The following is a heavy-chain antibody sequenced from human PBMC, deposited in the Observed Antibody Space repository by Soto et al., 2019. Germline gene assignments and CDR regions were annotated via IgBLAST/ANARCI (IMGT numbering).Heavy chain of an antibody. CDR1: GGSISSYY. Sequence: QVQLQESGPGLVKPSETLSLTCAVSGGSISSYYWSWIRQPPGKGLEWIGYIYYSGSTNDNPSLKSPGSITGNTSKYQCSLKLSAVTAAVTSVDYCERDNDGMAAGGWFDPCGHGTLVTVSS. J-gene: IGHJ5*02. CDR3: ERDNDGMAAGGWFDP. V-gene: IGHV4-59*01. D-gene: IGHD6-25*01. CDR2: IYYSGST.